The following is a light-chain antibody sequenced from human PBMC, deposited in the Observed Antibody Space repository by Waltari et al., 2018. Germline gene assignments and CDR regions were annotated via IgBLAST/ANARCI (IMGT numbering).Light chain of an antibody. J-gene: IGLJ2*01. V-gene: IGLV2-23*02. CDR1: SSDVGSYTL. CDR2: EVS. CDR3: CSYAGRDTLV. Sequence: QSALTQPASVSGSPGQSITIPCPGTSSDVGSYTLVSWYQQFPSKAPKLMIYEVSKRPSGVSNRFSASKSGNTASLTISGLQAEDEADYYCCSYAGRDTLVFGGGTKLTVL.